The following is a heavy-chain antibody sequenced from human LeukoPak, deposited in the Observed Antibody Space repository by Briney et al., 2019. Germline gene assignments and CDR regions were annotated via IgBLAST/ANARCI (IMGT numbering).Heavy chain of an antibody. V-gene: IGHV1-2*02. D-gene: IGHD6-13*01. CDR3: ARGGSSSWYLY. CDR1: GDTFTAYY. J-gene: IGHJ4*02. Sequence: ASVKVSCKAPGDTFTAYYMHWVRQAPGQGLEWLGWIDPNSGGTNYAQKFQGRVTMTREMSISSVYMELTRVTSDDTAVYYCARGGSSSWYLYWGQGTLDTVSS. CDR2: IDPNSGGT.